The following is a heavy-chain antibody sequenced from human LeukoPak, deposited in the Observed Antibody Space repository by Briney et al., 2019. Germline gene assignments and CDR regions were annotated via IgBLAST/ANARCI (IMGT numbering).Heavy chain of an antibody. CDR2: INPNSGGT. V-gene: IGHV1-2*02. D-gene: IGHD3-22*01. CDR3: ARGGDYDSNGYHHWFDP. CDR1: GYTFTGYY. J-gene: IGHJ5*02. Sequence: ASVKVSCKASGYTFTGYYMHWVRQAPGQGLEWMGWINPNSGGTNYAQKFQGRVTMTRDTSISTAYMELSRLRSDDTAVYYCARGGDYDSNGYHHWFDPWGQGTLVTVSS.